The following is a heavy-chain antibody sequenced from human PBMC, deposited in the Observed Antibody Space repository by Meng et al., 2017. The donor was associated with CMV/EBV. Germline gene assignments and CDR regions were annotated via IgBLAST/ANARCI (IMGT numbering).Heavy chain of an antibody. V-gene: IGHV3-11*04. J-gene: IGHJ6*02. CDR1: GFTFSDYY. D-gene: IGHD2-2*01. CDR3: ARADAIVVVPAAILDYYYGMDV. CDR2: ISSSGSTI. Sequence: GESLKISCAASGFTFSDYYMSWIRQAPGKGLEWVSYISSSGSTIYYADSVKGRFTISRDNAKNSLYLQMNSLRAEDTAVYYCARADAIVVVPAAILDYYYGMDVWGQGTTVTVSS.